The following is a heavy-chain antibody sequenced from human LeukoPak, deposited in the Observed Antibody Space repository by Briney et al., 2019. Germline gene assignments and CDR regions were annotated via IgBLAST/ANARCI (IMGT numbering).Heavy chain of an antibody. CDR2: IYYNGST. V-gene: IGHV4-30-4*01. CDR3: ARAHYYDSSGYLFHNPNWYSDL. CDR1: GGSISSGDYY. J-gene: IGHJ2*01. D-gene: IGHD3-22*01. Sequence: NPSETLSLTCTVSGGSISSGDYYWSWIRQPPGKGLEWIGYIYYNGSTYYNPSLKSRVTISVDTSKNQFSLKLSSVTAADTAVYYCARAHYYDSSGYLFHNPNWYSDLWGRGTLVTVSS.